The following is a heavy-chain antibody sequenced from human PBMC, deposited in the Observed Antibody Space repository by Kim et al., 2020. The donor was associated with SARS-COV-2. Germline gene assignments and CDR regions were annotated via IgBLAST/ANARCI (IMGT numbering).Heavy chain of an antibody. CDR2: ISYDGSNK. Sequence: GGSLRLSCAASGFTFSSYGMHWVRQAPGKGLEWVAVISYDGSNKYYADSVKGRFTISRDNSKNTLYLQMNSLRAEDTAVYYCAKDLSRWQLAPGYWGQGTLVTVSS. CDR1: GFTFSSYG. CDR3: AKDLSRWQLAPGY. V-gene: IGHV3-30*18. J-gene: IGHJ4*02. D-gene: IGHD6-6*01.